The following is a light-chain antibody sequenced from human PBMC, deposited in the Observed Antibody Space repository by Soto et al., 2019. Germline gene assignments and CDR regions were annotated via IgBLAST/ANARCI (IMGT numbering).Light chain of an antibody. CDR3: HTYNSYSLHT. V-gene: IGKV1-5*01. J-gene: IGKJ2*01. Sequence: DIQMTQSPSTLSASVGDRITITCRASQSVSRRLAWYQQKPGKAPKLLIYDASSLESGVPSRFSGRGSGTEFTLTINSLQPDDCATYYCHTYNSYSLHTFGQGTKVDIK. CDR2: DAS. CDR1: QSVSRR.